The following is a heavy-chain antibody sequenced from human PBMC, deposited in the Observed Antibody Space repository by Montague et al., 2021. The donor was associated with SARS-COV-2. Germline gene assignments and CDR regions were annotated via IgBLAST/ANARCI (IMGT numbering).Heavy chain of an antibody. D-gene: IGHD6-13*01. CDR1: GDSISSSYW. V-gene: IGHV4-4*02. CDR3: ASWSEGDSWYQASLDY. CDR2: IFHSGTA. Sequence: SETLSLTCAVSGDSISSSYWWNWVRQSPGKGLEWIGEIFHSGTANYNPSLKSRITISVDKSKNQFSLRLSSVTAADTAIYYCASWSEGDSWYQASLDYWGQGTQVTVSS. J-gene: IGHJ4*02.